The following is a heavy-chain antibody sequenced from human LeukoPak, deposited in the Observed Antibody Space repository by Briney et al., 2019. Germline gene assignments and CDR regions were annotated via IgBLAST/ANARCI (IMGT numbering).Heavy chain of an antibody. J-gene: IGHJ6*02. Sequence: SETLSLTCTVSGGSISSGDVYWSWIRQPPGKGLEWIGYIYYSGCTYYNPSLKSRVSISVDTSKNQFSLKLSSVTAADTAVYYCARDDFGSSTFYGMDVWGQGTTVTVSS. V-gene: IGHV4-30-4*01. CDR2: IYYSGCT. CDR1: GGSISSGDVY. CDR3: ARDDFGSSTFYGMDV. D-gene: IGHD2-2*01.